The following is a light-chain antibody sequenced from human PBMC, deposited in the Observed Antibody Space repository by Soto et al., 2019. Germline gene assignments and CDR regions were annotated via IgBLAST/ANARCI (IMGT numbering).Light chain of an antibody. CDR3: QHYNNWIAS. V-gene: IGKV3D-15*01. CDR1: QSVSSK. CDR2: GAS. Sequence: EIVMTQSPATLSVSPGERATLSCRASQSVSSKLAWYQQKPGQAPRLLIYGASSRATGIPDRFSGSGSGTEFTLTISSLQSEDFAVYYCQHYNNWIASFGGGTKVDI. J-gene: IGKJ4*01.